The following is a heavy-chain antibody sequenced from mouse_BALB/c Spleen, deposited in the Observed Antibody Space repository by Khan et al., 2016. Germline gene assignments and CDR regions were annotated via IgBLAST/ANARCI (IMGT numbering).Heavy chain of an antibody. V-gene: IGHV7-3*02. CDR1: GFTFTDYY. CDR3: ARDKGYFDY. CDR2: IRNKANGYTT. J-gene: IGHJ2*01. Sequence: EVELVESGGGLVQPGGSLRLSCATSGFTFTDYYMSWVRQPPGKALEWLGFIRNKANGYTTEYSASVKGRFTISRDNSQSILYLQMNTLRAEDSATYYGARDKGYFDYWGQGTTLTVSS.